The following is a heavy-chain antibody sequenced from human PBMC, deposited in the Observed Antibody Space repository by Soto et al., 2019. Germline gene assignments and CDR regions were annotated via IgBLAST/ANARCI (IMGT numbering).Heavy chain of an antibody. D-gene: IGHD6-13*01. CDR2: ITQDGSDK. V-gene: IGHV3-7*01. J-gene: IGHJ4*01. CDR3: ERGDYSSSWYGGYYFDY. CDR1: GFTFGSYC. Sequence: EVQLVESGGGLVQPGGSLRLSCAASGFTFGSYCMSWVRQAPWKGLEWVAYITQDGSDKYFVDSMKGRFTISRDNAKNSLYLQMNSLRAEHTAVYYCERGDYSSSWYGGYYFDYWGHGTLVTVSS.